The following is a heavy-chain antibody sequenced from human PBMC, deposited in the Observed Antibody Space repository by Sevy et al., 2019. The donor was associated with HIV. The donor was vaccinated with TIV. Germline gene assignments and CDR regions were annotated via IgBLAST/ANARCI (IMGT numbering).Heavy chain of an antibody. V-gene: IGHV3-53*01. CDR2: IYSGGST. CDR3: ARGSRYYYDSSGYMTYFDY. CDR1: GFTVSSNY. Sequence: GGSLRLSCAASGFTVSSNYMSWVRQAPGKGLEWVLVIYSGGSTYYADSVKGRFTISRDNSKNTLYLQMNSLRAEDTAVYYCARGSRYYYDSSGYMTYFDYWGQGTLVTVSS. D-gene: IGHD3-22*01. J-gene: IGHJ4*02.